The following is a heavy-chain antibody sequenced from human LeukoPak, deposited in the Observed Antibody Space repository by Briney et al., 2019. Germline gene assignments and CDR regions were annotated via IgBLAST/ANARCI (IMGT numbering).Heavy chain of an antibody. CDR3: AKGPQDGYGGYSYYFDY. CDR2: ISYDGSNK. Sequence: PGGSLRLSCAASGFTFSSYGMHWVRQAPGKGLEWVAVISYDGSNKYYADSVKGRFTISRDNSKNTLYLQMNSLRAEDTAVYYCAKGPQDGYGGYSYYFDYWGQGTLVTVSS. CDR1: GFTFSSYG. D-gene: IGHD4-17*01. J-gene: IGHJ4*02. V-gene: IGHV3-30*18.